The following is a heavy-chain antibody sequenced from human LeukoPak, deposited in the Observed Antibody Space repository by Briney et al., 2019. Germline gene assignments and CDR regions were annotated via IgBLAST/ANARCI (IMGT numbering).Heavy chain of an antibody. V-gene: IGHV3-74*01. Sequence: GGSLRLSCAASGFTFSNYWMSWVRQAPGKGLVWVSRLNSDGSSRHYADSVKGRFTISRDNAKNTLHLQMTSLRAEDTAVYYCARGGPDSSDYSSLFDYWGRGILVTVSS. CDR1: GFTFSNYW. CDR2: LNSDGSSR. CDR3: ARGGPDSSDYSSLFDY. J-gene: IGHJ4*02. D-gene: IGHD3-22*01.